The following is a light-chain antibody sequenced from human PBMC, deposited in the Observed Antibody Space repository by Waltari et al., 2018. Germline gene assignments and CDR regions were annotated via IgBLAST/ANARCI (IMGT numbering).Light chain of an antibody. CDR2: EDN. V-gene: IGLV3-10*01. J-gene: IGLJ2*01. Sequence: SYELTQPPSVSVSPGQTARIICCGDALPKQSGCLYQQKSGQAPVLAIYEDNKRRSGIPERFSGSSSGTMVTLTISGAQVEDEGDYYCYSTDRTGKQRVFGGGTKLTVL. CDR1: ALPKQS. CDR3: YSTDRTGKQRV.